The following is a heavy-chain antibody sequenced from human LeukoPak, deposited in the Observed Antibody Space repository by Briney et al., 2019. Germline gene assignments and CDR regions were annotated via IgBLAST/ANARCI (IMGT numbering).Heavy chain of an antibody. CDR2: IYYSGST. J-gene: IGHJ6*04. V-gene: IGHV4-59*01. CDR1: GGSISSYY. Sequence: SETLSLTCTVSGGSISSYYRSWIRQPPGKGLEWIGYIYYSGSTNYNPSLKSRVTISVDTSKNQFSLKLSSVTAADTAVYYCARDRGGSGSQDYYYYGMDVWGKGTTVTVSS. CDR3: ARDRGGSGSQDYYYYGMDV. D-gene: IGHD3-10*01.